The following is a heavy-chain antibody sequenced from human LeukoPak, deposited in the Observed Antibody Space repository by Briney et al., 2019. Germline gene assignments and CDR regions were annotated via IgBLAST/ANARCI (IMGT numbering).Heavy chain of an antibody. CDR3: AREANYDSSGYVDY. V-gene: IGHV3-21*01. D-gene: IGHD3-22*01. CDR1: GFTFSSYS. CDR2: ISSSSSYI. J-gene: IGHJ4*02. Sequence: GGSLRLSCAASGFTFSSYSMNWVRQAPGKGLEWVSSISSSSSYIYYADSVKGRFTISRDNAKNSLYLQMNSLRAEDTAVNYCAREANYDSSGYVDYWGQGTLVAVSS.